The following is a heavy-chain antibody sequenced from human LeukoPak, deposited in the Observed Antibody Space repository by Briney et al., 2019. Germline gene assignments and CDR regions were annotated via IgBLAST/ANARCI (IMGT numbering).Heavy chain of an antibody. CDR2: IYHSGST. Sequence: SETLSLTCTVSGYSISSGYYWGWIRQPPGKGLEWIGSIYHSGSTYYNPSLKSRVTISVDTSKNQFSLKLSSVTAADTAVYYCARGYYDILTGYYGWFDPWGQGTLVTVSS. J-gene: IGHJ5*02. D-gene: IGHD3-9*01. CDR3: ARGYYDILTGYYGWFDP. CDR1: GYSISSGYY. V-gene: IGHV4-38-2*02.